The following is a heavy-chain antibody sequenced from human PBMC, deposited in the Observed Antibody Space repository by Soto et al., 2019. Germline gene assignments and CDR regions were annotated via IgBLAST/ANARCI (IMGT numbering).Heavy chain of an antibody. CDR3: ARAGEYRPAGDSKAFDI. V-gene: IGHV1-69*02. D-gene: IGHD1-1*01. Sequence: GASVKVSCKASGGTFSSYTISWVRQAPGQGLEWMGRIIPILGIANYAQKFQGRVTITADKSTSTAYMELSSLRSEDTAVYYCARAGEYRPAGDSKAFDIWGQGTMVTVSS. CDR1: GGTFSSYT. J-gene: IGHJ3*02. CDR2: IIPILGIA.